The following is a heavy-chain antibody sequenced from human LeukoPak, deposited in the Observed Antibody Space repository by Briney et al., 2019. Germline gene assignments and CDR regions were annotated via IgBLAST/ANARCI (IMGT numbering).Heavy chain of an antibody. CDR2: ISYDGSNK. CDR3: AREGLVVIAAAGGPFDY. CDR1: GFTFSSYG. J-gene: IGHJ4*02. Sequence: GGSLRLSCAASGFTFSSYGMHWVRQAPGKGLEWVAVISYDGSNKYYADSVKGRFTISRDNSKNTLYLQMNSLRAEDTAVYYCAREGLVVIAAAGGPFDYWGQGTLVTVSS. D-gene: IGHD6-13*01. V-gene: IGHV3-30*03.